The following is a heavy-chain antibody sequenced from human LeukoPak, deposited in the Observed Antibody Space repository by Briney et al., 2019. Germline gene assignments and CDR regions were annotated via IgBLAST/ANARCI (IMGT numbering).Heavy chain of an antibody. J-gene: IGHJ4*02. CDR2: ISAYNGNT. CDR1: GYTFTSYG. Sequence: ASAKVSCKASGYTFTSYGISWVRQAPGQGLEWMGWISAYNGNTNYAQKLQGRVTMTTDTSTSTAYMELRSLRSDDTAVCYCARGHYDILTGYPYYFDYWGQGTLVTVSS. D-gene: IGHD3-9*01. CDR3: ARGHYDILTGYPYYFDY. V-gene: IGHV1-18*01.